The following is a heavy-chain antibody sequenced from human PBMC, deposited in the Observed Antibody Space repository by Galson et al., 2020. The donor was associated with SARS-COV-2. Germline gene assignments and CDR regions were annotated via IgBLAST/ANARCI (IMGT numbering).Heavy chain of an antibody. CDR2: IWYDGSNK. CDR1: GFTFSSYG. D-gene: IGHD4-17*01. CDR3: ARGGLMTTVTTWWFDP. J-gene: IGHJ5*02. Sequence: GESLKISCAASGFTFSSYGMHWVRQAPGKGLEWVAVIWYDGSNKYYADSVKGRFTISRDNSKNTLYLQMNSLRAEDTAVYYCARGGLMTTVTTWWFDPWGQGTLVTVSS. V-gene: IGHV3-33*01.